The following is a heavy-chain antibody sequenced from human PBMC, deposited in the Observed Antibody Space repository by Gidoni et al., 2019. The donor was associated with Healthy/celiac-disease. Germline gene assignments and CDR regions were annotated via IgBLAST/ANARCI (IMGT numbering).Heavy chain of an antibody. CDR1: GGSFSGYY. D-gene: IGHD3-10*01. Sequence: QVQLQQLGAGLLKPSETLSLTCAVYGGSFSGYYWSWIRQPPGKGLEWIGEINHSGSTNYNPSLKSRVTISVDTSKNQFSLKLSSVTAADTAVYYCARKGSGSFRNWFDPWGQGTLVTVSS. V-gene: IGHV4-34*01. CDR2: INHSGST. CDR3: ARKGSGSFRNWFDP. J-gene: IGHJ5*02.